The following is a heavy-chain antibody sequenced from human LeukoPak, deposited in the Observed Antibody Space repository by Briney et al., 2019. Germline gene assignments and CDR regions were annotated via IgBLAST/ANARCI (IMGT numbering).Heavy chain of an antibody. CDR2: MEEYGSYI. CDR1: GFDFSGFS. Sequence: GGSLRLSCVVSGFDFSGFSMSWVRQAPGKGLEWVAIMEEYGSYIFYVDSVKGRFIISRDYARNSLYLQMNNLRAEDTAVYYCARPRGCGSARCNNFDSWGQGTLVTVSS. V-gene: IGHV3-7*01. CDR3: ARPRGCGSARCNNFDS. J-gene: IGHJ4*02. D-gene: IGHD2-2*01.